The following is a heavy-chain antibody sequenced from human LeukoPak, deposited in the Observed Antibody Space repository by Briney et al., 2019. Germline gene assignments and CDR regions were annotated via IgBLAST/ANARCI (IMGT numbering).Heavy chain of an antibody. CDR1: GYTFTSYY. CDR3: AGSRGSYYVLDY. D-gene: IGHD1-26*01. Sequence: ASVKVSCKASGYTFTSYYMHWVRQAPGQGLEWMGIINPSGGSTSYAQKFQGRVTMTRDTSTSTVYMELSSLRSEDTAVYYCAGSRGSYYVLDYWGQGTLVTVSS. CDR2: INPSGGST. J-gene: IGHJ4*02. V-gene: IGHV1-46*01.